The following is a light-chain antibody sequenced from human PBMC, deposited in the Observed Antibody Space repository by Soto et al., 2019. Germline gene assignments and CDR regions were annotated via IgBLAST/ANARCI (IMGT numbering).Light chain of an antibody. Sequence: DIQMTQSPSTLSASVGDRVTITCRASESIGSWLAWYQQKPGKAPKVLIYKVSALKSGSLSRFTGSASWTKFTITISSLQPDDNTTYYCQQHNSHSRTFGQGTKVEIQ. CDR1: ESIGSW. V-gene: IGKV1-5*03. CDR3: QQHNSHSRT. CDR2: KVS. J-gene: IGKJ1*01.